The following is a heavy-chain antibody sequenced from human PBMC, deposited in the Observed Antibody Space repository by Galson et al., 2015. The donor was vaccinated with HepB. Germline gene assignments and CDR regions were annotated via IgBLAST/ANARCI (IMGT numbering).Heavy chain of an antibody. CDR3: ARDQDDY. CDR2: ISYDGSNK. Sequence: LRLSCAASGFTFSSYAMHWVRQAPGKGLEWVAVISYDGSNKYYADSVKGRFTISRDNSKNTLYLQMNSLRAEDTAVYYCARDQDDYWGQGTLVTVSS. CDR1: GFTFSSYA. V-gene: IGHV3-30-3*01. J-gene: IGHJ4*02.